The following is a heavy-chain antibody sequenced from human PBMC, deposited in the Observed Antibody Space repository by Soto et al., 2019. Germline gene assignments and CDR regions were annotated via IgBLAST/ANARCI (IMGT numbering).Heavy chain of an antibody. Sequence: QITLKESGPTLVKPTQTLTLTCTFSGFSRPTDRVGVGWIRQPPGKALEWLAVIYWDDSKTYRPSLKSRLTITKDTSKNQVVLTMTDMDPVDTATYYCAHAYGGRSLYWGQGTLVTVSS. J-gene: IGHJ4*02. D-gene: IGHD1-26*01. CDR3: AHAYGGRSLY. CDR2: IYWDDSK. CDR1: GFSRPTDRVG. V-gene: IGHV2-5*02.